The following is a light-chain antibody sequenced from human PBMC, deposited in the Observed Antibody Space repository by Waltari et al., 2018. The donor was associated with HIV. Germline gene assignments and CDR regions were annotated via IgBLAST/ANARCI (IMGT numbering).Light chain of an antibody. CDR2: RNK. J-gene: IGLJ3*02. CDR3: DAWDDSLSGRV. Sequence: QSVLTQPPSASGTPGQRVTISCSGSRSNIGNNDVYWFQQLPGTAPKLLIYRNKQRPSGVPDRFTGSKSGTSVSLAISGRRSEDEADYYCDAWDDSLSGRVFGGGTKLTVL. CDR1: RSNIGNND. V-gene: IGLV1-47*01.